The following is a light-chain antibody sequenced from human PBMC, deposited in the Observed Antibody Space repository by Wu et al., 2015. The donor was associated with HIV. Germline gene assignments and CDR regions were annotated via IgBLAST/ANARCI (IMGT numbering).Light chain of an antibody. Sequence: EIVLTQSPGTLSLSPGERATLSCRASQSVSSSHLVWYQQKPGQAPRLLIYGVSSRATGIPDRFSGSGSGTDFTLTINRLEPEDFAMYYCQQYGSSSPLTFGGGTKVEIK. V-gene: IGKV3-20*01. J-gene: IGKJ4*01. CDR3: QQYGSSSPLT. CDR2: GVS. CDR1: QSVSSSH.